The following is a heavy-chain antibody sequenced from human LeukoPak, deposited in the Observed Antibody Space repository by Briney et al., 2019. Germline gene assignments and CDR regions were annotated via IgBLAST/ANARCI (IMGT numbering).Heavy chain of an antibody. J-gene: IGHJ4*02. CDR2: INHSGST. Sequence: SETLSLTCAVYGGSFSGYYWSWIRQPPGKGLEWIGEINHSGSTNYNPSLKSRVTISVDTSKNQFSLKLSSVTAADTAVYYCARATGYDYVWGSYRYMSYFDYWAREPWSPSPQ. CDR3: ARATGYDYVWGSYRYMSYFDY. CDR1: GGSFSGYY. V-gene: IGHV4-34*01. D-gene: IGHD3-16*02.